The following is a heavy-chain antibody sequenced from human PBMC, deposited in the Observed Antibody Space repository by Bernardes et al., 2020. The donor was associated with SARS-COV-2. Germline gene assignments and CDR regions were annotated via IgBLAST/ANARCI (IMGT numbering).Heavy chain of an antibody. CDR2: IYHTGST. CDR3: ARRRISERPVAEGNWLDP. Sequence: SETLTLTCTVSGGSIRPSYWNWIRQPPGPGLEWIGYIYHTGSTHYNPSLESRVTISLDKSKNQFSLNLISMTAADTAVYYCARRRISERPVAEGNWLDPWGQGTLVTGSS. V-gene: IGHV4-59*08. CDR1: GGSIRPSY. J-gene: IGHJ5*02. D-gene: IGHD6-19*01.